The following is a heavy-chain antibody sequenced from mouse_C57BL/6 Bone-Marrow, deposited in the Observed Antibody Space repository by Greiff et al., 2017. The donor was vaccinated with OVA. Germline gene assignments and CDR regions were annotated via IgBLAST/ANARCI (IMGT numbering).Heavy chain of an antibody. Sequence: VKLQESGAELVMPGASVKLSCKASGYTFTSYWMHWVKQRPGQGLEWIGEIDPSDSYTNYNQKFKGKSTLTVDKSSSTAYMQLSSLTSEDSAVYYCARHGWEGGSWFAYWGQGTLVTVSA. V-gene: IGHV1-69*01. CDR1: GYTFTSYW. CDR2: IDPSDSYT. D-gene: IGHD4-1*01. J-gene: IGHJ3*01. CDR3: ARHGWEGGSWFAY.